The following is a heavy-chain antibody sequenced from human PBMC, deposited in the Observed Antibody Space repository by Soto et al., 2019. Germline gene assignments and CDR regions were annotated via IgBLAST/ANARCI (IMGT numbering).Heavy chain of an antibody. Sequence: TSETLALTCTVSGGSISSSSYYWGWIRQPPGKGLEWIGSIYYSGTTNYNPSLASRVTLSVDTSKNQFSLKMTSVTAADRAMYFCARYNSYAIDYWGRGTLVTVSS. J-gene: IGHJ4*02. CDR2: IYYSGTT. D-gene: IGHD2-8*01. CDR1: GGSISSSSYY. CDR3: ARYNSYAIDY. V-gene: IGHV4-39*07.